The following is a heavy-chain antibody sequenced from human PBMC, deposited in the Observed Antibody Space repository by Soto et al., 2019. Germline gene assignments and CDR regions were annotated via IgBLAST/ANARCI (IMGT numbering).Heavy chain of an antibody. D-gene: IGHD4-17*01. V-gene: IGHV4-61*01. Sequence: SETLSLTCTVSGVSVSSGSFYWAWIRQPPGKGLEWVGFGSYSGTTNYKPSLKSRVTISVDTSRSQISLKVSSLTAADTAVYYCARGATVTQYDYWGQGTLVTVSS. CDR3: ARGATVTQYDY. CDR2: GSYSGTT. J-gene: IGHJ4*02. CDR1: GVSVSSGSFY.